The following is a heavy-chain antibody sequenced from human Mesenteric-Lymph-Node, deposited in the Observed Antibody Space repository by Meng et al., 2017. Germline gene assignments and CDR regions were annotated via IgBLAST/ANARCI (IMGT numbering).Heavy chain of an antibody. CDR3: SREEVY. V-gene: IGHV4-30-4*01. CDR1: GASISRGGYY. CDR2: IYASGST. Sequence: QVQLQESGPGLVKPSQTLSLTCTVSGASISRGGYYWSWIRQPPGKGLEWIGNIYASGSTYYNPSLQSRVTISVDTSKNRFSLNLYSVTAADTAVYYCSREEVYWGQGTLVTVSS. J-gene: IGHJ4*02.